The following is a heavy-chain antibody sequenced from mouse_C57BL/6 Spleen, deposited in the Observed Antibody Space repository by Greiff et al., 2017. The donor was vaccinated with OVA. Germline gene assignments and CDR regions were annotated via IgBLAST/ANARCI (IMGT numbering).Heavy chain of an antibody. Sequence: VKVVESGPGLVQPSQSLSITCTVSGFSLTSYGVHWVRQSPGKGLEWLGVIWRGGSTDYNAAFMSRLSITKDNSKSQVFFKMNSLQADDTAIYYCAKNDGYYFEMDYWGQGTSVTVSS. CDR2: IWRGGST. CDR1: GFSLTSYG. CDR3: AKNDGYYFEMDY. J-gene: IGHJ4*01. V-gene: IGHV2-5*01. D-gene: IGHD2-3*01.